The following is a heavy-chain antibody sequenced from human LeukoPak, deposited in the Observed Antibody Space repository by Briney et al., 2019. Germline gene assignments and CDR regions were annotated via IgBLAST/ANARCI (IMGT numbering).Heavy chain of an antibody. V-gene: IGHV4-59*01. CDR3: ARAAGLYYYYYMDV. CDR1: GGSISSYY. D-gene: IGHD3-10*01. J-gene: IGHJ6*03. Sequence: SETLSLTCTVSGGSISSYYWSWIRQPPGKGLEWIGYIYYSGSTNYNPSLMSRVAISVDTSKNQFSLKLSSVTAADTAVYYCARAAGLYYYYYMDVWGKGTTVTVSS. CDR2: IYYSGST.